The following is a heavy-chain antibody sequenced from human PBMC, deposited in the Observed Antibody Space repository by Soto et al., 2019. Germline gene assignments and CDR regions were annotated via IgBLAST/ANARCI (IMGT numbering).Heavy chain of an antibody. Sequence: SETLSLTCTVSGGSISSSSFHWGWIRQPPGKGLEWIGSIYYSGSTYYSPSLKSRVTISVDTSKNQFSLKLSSVTAADTAVYYCATMGTPATGLYFFDYWGQGSLVTVSS. J-gene: IGHJ4*02. CDR2: IYYSGST. CDR1: GGSISSSSFH. CDR3: ATMGTPATGLYFFDY. D-gene: IGHD2-15*01. V-gene: IGHV4-39*01.